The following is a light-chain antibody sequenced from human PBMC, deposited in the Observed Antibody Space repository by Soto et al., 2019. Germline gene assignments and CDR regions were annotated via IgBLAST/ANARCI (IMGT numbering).Light chain of an antibody. CDR1: QTPSDNN. V-gene: IGKV3-20*01. Sequence: EIVLTQSPRTLSLSPGERATLSCRASQTPSDNNLAWFQQRPGQAPRLLIYGASYRDTGIPNRFAGSGSGKHFTLTSSRLEPEDLAVYYCQQYCTPPYTFGQGTKLEIK. CDR2: GAS. CDR3: QQYCTPPYT. J-gene: IGKJ2*01.